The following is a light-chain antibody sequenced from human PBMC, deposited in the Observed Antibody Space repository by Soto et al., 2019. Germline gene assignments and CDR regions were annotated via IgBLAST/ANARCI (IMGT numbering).Light chain of an antibody. CDR1: QSLVHGDGHTY. CDR3: MQGSHWPPIA. Sequence: EVVGTQAGLCLPVSLGQAASISWRSSQSLVHGDGHTYLSWFRRRPGQSPRRLIFKVSNREAGVPARFSGSVSGTDFTLKVSRVEAADVGPYYCMQGSHWPPIAFGQGTRLEIK. V-gene: IGKV2-30*02. CDR2: KVS. J-gene: IGKJ5*01.